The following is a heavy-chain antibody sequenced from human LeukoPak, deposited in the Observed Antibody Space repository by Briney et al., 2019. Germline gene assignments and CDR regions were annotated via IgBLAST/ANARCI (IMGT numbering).Heavy chain of an antibody. J-gene: IGHJ4*02. CDR2: IYYSGST. V-gene: IGHV4-30-4*08. CDR3: ARDRLGDPIDY. D-gene: IGHD3-16*01. CDR1: GGSISSGDYY. Sequence: SQTLSLTCTVSGGSISSGDYYWSWIRQPPGKGPEWIGYIYYSGSTYYNPSLKSRVTISVDTSKNQFSLKLSSVTAADTAVYYCARDRLGDPIDYWGQGTLVTVSS.